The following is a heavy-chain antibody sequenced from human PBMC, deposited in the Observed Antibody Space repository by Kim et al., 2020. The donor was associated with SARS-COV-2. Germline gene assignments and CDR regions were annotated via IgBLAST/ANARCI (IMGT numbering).Heavy chain of an antibody. CDR2: ITSTSATI. J-gene: IGHJ4*02. V-gene: IGHV3-48*02. Sequence: GSLRLSCAASGFDFNVYSMNWVRQTPGRGLEWVSYITSTSATIYYADSVKGRFIISRDNAKNSLDLQMNSLRDDDSAVYYCTRGLQWAFDFWGQGSLVTVSS. CDR3: TRGLQWAFDF. D-gene: IGHD2-8*01. CDR1: GFDFNVYS.